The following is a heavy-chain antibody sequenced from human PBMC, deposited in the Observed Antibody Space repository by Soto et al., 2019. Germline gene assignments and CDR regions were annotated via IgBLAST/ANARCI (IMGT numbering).Heavy chain of an antibody. J-gene: IGHJ6*03. CDR2: ISSSSSTI. CDR3: ARDDFWSGYYSFDYYYYMDV. V-gene: IGHV3-48*01. D-gene: IGHD3-3*01. CDR1: GFTSSSYS. Sequence: PGGSLRLSCAASGFTSSSYSMNWVRKAPGKGLEWVSYISSSSSTIYYADSVKGRFTISRDNAKNSLYLQMNSLRAEDTAVYYCARDDFWSGYYSFDYYYYMDVWGKGTTVTVSS.